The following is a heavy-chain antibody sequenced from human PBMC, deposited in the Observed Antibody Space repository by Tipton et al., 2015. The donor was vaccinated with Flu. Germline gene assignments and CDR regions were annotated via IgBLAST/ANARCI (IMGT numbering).Heavy chain of an antibody. Sequence: QLVQSGAEVKKPGASVKVSCKASGYTFTSYDINWVRQATGQGLEWMGWMNPNSGNTGYAQKFQGRVAMTRNTSISTAYMELSSLRSEDTAVYYCAREGYSSSSGPRTNWFDPWGQGTLVTVSS. V-gene: IGHV1-8*01. CDR2: MNPNSGNT. D-gene: IGHD6-6*01. CDR1: GYTFTSYD. J-gene: IGHJ5*02. CDR3: AREGYSSSSGPRTNWFDP.